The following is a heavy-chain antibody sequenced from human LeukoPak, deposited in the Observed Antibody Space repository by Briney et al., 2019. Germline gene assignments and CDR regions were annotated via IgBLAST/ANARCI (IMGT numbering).Heavy chain of an antibody. V-gene: IGHV4-34*01. CDR2: INHSGST. J-gene: IGHJ3*02. CDR1: GGSFSGYY. D-gene: IGHD2-2*02. CDR3: ARTIHYCSSTSCYTDAFDI. Sequence: SETLSLTCAVYGGSFSGYYWSWIRQPPGKGLEWIGEINHSGSTNYNPSLKSRVTISVDTSKNQFSLKLSSVTAADTAVYYCARTIHYCSSTSCYTDAFDIWGQGTMVTVSS.